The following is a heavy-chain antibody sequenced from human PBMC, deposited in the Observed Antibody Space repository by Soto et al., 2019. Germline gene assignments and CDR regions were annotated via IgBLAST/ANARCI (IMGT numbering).Heavy chain of an antibody. J-gene: IGHJ5*02. CDR1: GGCISSYY. D-gene: IGHD1-26*01. CDR3: AKGSHYDWFDP. Sequence: SETLSLTCTVSGGCISSYYWSWIRQPPGKGLEWIGYIYYSGSTNYNPSLKSRVTISVDTSKHQFSLKLNSVTAADTAVSYCAKGSHYDWFDPWGQGTLVTVSS. V-gene: IGHV4-59*01. CDR2: IYYSGST.